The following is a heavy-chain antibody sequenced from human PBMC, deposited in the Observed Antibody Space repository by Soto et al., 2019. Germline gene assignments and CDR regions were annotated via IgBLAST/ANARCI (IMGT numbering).Heavy chain of an antibody. Sequence: PSETLSLTCAASGYSISSGHSWGWIRQPPGKGLEWIGSVFHTGSTYSNPSLKSRVTLSVDTSKNQFSLKLSSLTAAATAVFFGAALPRPDGMHVWGQGTPVTVSS. V-gene: IGHV4-38-2*01. CDR3: AALPRPDGMHV. CDR1: GYSISSGHS. J-gene: IGHJ6*02. CDR2: VFHTGST.